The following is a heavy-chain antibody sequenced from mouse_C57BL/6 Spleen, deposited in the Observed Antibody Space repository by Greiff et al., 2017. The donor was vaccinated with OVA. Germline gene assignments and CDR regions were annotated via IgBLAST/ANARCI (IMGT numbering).Heavy chain of an antibody. D-gene: IGHD2-4*01. J-gene: IGHJ4*01. V-gene: IGHV2-6-1*01. CDR2: IWSDGST. CDR1: GFSLTSYG. CDR3: ARQMRLRDYYAMDY. Sequence: QVQLQQSGPGLVAPSQSLSITCTVSGFSLTSYGVHWVRQPPGKGLEWLVVIWSDGSTTYNSALKSRLSISKDNSKSQVFLKMNSLQTDDTAMYYCARQMRLRDYYAMDYWGQGTSGTVSS.